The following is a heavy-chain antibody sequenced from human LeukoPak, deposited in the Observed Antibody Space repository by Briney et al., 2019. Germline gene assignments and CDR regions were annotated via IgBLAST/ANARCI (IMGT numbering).Heavy chain of an antibody. D-gene: IGHD3-16*01. Sequence: GGSLRLSCAASGFTVSSNYMSWVRQAPGKGLEWVSVIYSGGSTYYADSVKGRFTISRDNSKNTLYLQMNSLRAEDTAVYYCARDSRFGNGMDVWGQGTTVTISS. CDR3: ARDSRFGNGMDV. CDR2: IYSGGST. V-gene: IGHV3-66*01. J-gene: IGHJ6*02. CDR1: GFTVSSNY.